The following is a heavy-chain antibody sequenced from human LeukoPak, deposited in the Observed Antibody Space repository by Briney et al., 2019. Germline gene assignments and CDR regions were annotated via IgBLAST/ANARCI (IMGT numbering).Heavy chain of an antibody. CDR3: AKNSIPYCSGGSCYSDY. D-gene: IGHD2-15*01. CDR1: GFTFSSYS. V-gene: IGHV3-23*01. J-gene: IGHJ4*02. Sequence: GGSLRLSCAASGFTFSSYSMSWVRQAPGKGLEWVSAISGSGGSTYYADSVKGRFTISRDNSKNTLYLQMNSLRAEDTAVYYCAKNSIPYCSGGSCYSDYWGQGTLVTVSS. CDR2: ISGSGGST.